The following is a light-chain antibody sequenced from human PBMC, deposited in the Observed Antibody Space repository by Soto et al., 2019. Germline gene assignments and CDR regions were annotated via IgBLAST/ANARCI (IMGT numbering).Light chain of an antibody. J-gene: IGLJ2*01. CDR2: SNN. Sequence: QSVLIQPPSASGTPGQRVTISCSGSSSNIGSNIVNWYQQLPGTAPKLLIFSNNQRPSGVPDRFSGSKSGTSASLAISGLQSEDEADYYCAAWDDSLNGHVVFGGGTKLTVL. V-gene: IGLV1-44*01. CDR1: SSNIGSNI. CDR3: AAWDDSLNGHVV.